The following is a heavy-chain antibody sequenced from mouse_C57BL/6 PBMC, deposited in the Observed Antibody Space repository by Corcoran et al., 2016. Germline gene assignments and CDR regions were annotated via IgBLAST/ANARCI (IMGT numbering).Heavy chain of an antibody. CDR3: ANSYGSRGNYYALDY. V-gene: IGHV9-3*01. Sequence: QIQLVQSGPELKKPGETFKSSCKASGDTLSTCGMSCEEQAPGQGLKWMGGLNTYSGVPTYADDFKGRFAFSLETAARSAYLQINNLKNEATATYFCANSYGSRGNYYALDYCGQGTSVTVSS. CDR2: LNTYSGVP. J-gene: IGHJ4*01. D-gene: IGHD1-1*01. CDR1: GDTLSTCG.